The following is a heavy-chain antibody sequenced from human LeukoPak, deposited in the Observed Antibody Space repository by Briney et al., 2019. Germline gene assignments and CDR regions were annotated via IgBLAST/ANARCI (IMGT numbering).Heavy chain of an antibody. Sequence: GGSLRLSCAASGFTFSSYWMHWVRQAPGKGLVWVSRINSDGSSTSYADSVKGRFTISRDNAKNTLYLQMNSLRAEDTAVYYCARVNLGYYDSSGTNWFDPWGQGTLVTVSS. CDR1: GFTFSSYW. J-gene: IGHJ5*02. V-gene: IGHV3-74*01. D-gene: IGHD3-22*01. CDR3: ARVNLGYYDSSGTNWFDP. CDR2: INSDGSST.